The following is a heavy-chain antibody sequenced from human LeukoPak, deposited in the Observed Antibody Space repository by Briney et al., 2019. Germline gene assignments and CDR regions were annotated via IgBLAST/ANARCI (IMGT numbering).Heavy chain of an antibody. CDR2: ISYDGSNK. CDR3: AKAFSMIVVVYYFDF. D-gene: IGHD3-22*01. J-gene: IGHJ4*02. V-gene: IGHV3-30*18. CDR1: GFTFSSYG. Sequence: GGSLRLSCAASGFTFSSYGMHWVRQAPGKGLEWVAVISYDGSNKYYADSVKGRFTISRDNSKNTLYLQMNSLRAEDTAVYYCAKAFSMIVVVYYFDFWGQGTLVTVSS.